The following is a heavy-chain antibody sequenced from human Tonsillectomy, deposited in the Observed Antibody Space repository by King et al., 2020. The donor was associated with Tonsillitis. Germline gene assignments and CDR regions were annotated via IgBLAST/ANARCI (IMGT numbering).Heavy chain of an antibody. CDR2: IDPSDSYT. D-gene: IGHD3-10*01. CDR1: GYSFTNSW. J-gene: IGHJ6*02. CDR3: AREVIMVRGTPYNYFAADV. V-gene: IGHV5-10-1*03. Sequence: GQLVQAGAEVKKPGESLRISCKASGYSFTNSWISWVRQMPGIGLEWMGRIDPSDSYTNYSPSFRGHVTISTDESISTAYLQWNSLKASDTAIYFCAREVIMVRGTPYNYFAADVWGQGTSVTVSS.